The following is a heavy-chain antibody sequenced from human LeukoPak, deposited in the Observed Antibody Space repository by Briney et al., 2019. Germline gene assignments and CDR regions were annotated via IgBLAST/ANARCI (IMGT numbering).Heavy chain of an antibody. CDR3: ARGRVSSSTWYSTYYYFFYMDF. CDR1: DDAITMYY. J-gene: IGHJ6*03. D-gene: IGHD4-11*01. CDR2: VDHTGST. V-gene: IGHV4-59*01. Sequence: SETLSLTCTVSDDAITMYYWTWIRQPPGKGLEWIGYVDHTGSTKFNPSLNGRVSISRDTSNNFFSLRLRSVSAADTAVYFCARGRVSSSTWYSTYYYFFYMDFWGKGTTVTVSS.